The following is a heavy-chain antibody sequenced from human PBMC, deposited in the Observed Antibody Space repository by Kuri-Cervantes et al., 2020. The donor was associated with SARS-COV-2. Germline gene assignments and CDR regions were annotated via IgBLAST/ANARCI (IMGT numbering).Heavy chain of an antibody. D-gene: IGHD1-26*01. CDR1: GFTFSGSA. CDR3: TSQTSGDY. J-gene: IGHJ4*02. V-gene: IGHV3-73*01. CDR2: IRSKANSYAT. Sequence: LSLTCAASGFTFSGSAMHWVRQASGKRLEWVGRIRSKANSYATAYAASVKGRFTISRDDSKNTAYLQMNSLKTEDTAVYYCTSQTSGDYWGQGTLVTVSS.